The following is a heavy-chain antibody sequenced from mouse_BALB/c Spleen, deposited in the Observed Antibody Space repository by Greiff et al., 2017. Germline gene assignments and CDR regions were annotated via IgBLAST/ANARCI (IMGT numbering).Heavy chain of an antibody. CDR3: ARSKSMGTFYAMDY. J-gene: IGHJ4*01. D-gene: IGHD2-10*02. CDR2: ISDGGSYT. V-gene: IGHV5-4*02. CDR1: GFTFSDYY. Sequence: EVMLVESGGGLVKPGGSLKLSCAASGFTFSDYYLYWVRQTPAKRLEWVATISDGGSYTYYPDSVKGRFTISRDNAKNNLYLQMSSRKSEDTAMYDCARSKSMGTFYAMDYWGQGTSVTVSS.